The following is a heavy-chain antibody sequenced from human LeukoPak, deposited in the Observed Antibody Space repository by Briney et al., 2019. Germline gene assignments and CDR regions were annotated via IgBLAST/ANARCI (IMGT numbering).Heavy chain of an antibody. CDR1: GYRFPSYC. D-gene: IGHD5-18*01. V-gene: IGHV5-10-1*01. J-gene: IGHJ4*02. Sequence: GEPLKISCKASGYRFPSYCITWVRQMPGKGLEWMGGIDPIDSYTTYSPSFQGHVTISADKSIATVYLRWSSLKASDTAMYYCARARVDTAMADFDYWGQGTLVTVSS. CDR3: ARARVDTAMADFDY. CDR2: IDPIDSYT.